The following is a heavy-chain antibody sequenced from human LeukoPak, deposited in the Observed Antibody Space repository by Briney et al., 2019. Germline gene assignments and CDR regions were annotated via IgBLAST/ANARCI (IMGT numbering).Heavy chain of an antibody. D-gene: IGHD6-6*01. J-gene: IGHJ6*03. CDR3: ATQGIAARFYYYYYMDV. CDR2: IIPIFGTA. CDR1: GGTFSSYA. V-gene: IGHV1-69*05. Sequence: ASVKVSCKASGGTFSSYAISWVRQAPGQGLEWMGGIIPIFGTANYAQKFQGRVTITTDESTSTAYMELSSLTSEDTAVYYCATQGIAARFYYYYYMDVWGKGTTVTVSS.